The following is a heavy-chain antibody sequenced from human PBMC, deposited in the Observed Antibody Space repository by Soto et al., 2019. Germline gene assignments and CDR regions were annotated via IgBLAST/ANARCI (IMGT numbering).Heavy chain of an antibody. V-gene: IGHV3-9*01. CDR3: AKDKDSAAGRGYFDY. J-gene: IGHJ4*02. CDR2: LSWNSGGI. D-gene: IGHD6-13*01. CDR1: GFTFDDYA. Sequence: LRLSCAATGFTFDDYAMHWVRQAPGKGLEWVAGLSWNSGGIGYADSVKGRFTISRDNAKNSLYLQMNSLATEDTALYYCAKDKDSAAGRGYFDYWGQGMLVTVSS.